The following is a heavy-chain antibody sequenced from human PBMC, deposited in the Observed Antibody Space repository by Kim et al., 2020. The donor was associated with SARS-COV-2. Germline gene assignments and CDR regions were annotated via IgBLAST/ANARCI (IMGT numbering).Heavy chain of an antibody. CDR2: IYYSGIT. D-gene: IGHD3-10*01. V-gene: IGHV4-30-4*02. CDR1: GGSISSGDDY. Sequence: SETLSLTCTVSGGSISSGDDYWSWIRQPPGKGLEWIGYIYYSGITQYNPSLKRRVIISVDTTNNQYSLKLSPLTAADTADYYCTRENFGSGKYAFDIWG. J-gene: IGHJ3*02. CDR3: TRENFGSGKYAFDI.